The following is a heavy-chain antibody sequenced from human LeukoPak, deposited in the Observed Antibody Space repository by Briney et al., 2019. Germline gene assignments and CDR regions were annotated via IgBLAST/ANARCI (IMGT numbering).Heavy chain of an antibody. D-gene: IGHD3-22*01. V-gene: IGHV3-66*01. J-gene: IGHJ4*02. CDR3: ARDLFPYYYDSSGYYVDY. CDR1: GFTVSSNY. Sequence: GGSLRLSCAASGFTVSSNYMSWVRQAPGKGLEWVSVIYSGGSTYYADSVKGRFTISRDNAKNSLYLQMNSLRAEDTAVYYCARDLFPYYYDSSGYYVDYWGQGTLVTVSS. CDR2: IYSGGST.